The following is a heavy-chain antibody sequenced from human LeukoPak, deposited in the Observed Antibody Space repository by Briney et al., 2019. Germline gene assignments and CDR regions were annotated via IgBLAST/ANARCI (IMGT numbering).Heavy chain of an antibody. J-gene: IGHJ6*04. Sequence: ASVKVSCKVSGYTLTELSMQWVRQAPGKGLEWMGGFDPEDGETIYAQKFQGRVTMTTDTSTSTAYMELRSLRSDDTAVYYCARENYDYVWGSYRPEPLDVWGKGTTVTISS. CDR2: FDPEDGET. D-gene: IGHD3-16*02. CDR3: ARENYDYVWGSYRPEPLDV. CDR1: GYTLTELS. V-gene: IGHV1-24*01.